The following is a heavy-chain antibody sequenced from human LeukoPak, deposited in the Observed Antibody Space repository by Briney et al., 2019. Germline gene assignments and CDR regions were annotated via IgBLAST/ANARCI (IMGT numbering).Heavy chain of an antibody. Sequence: SETLSLTCTVSGGSISSGDYYWSWIRQPPGQGLEWIGYIYNNGRTYYNPAIKSRVTISVDTSKNLFSLKVSSVTAADAAVYYCAKGRSSSWSSFDYWGQGTLVTVSS. D-gene: IGHD6-13*01. CDR1: GGSISSGDYY. J-gene: IGHJ4*02. CDR2: IYNNGRT. CDR3: AKGRSSSWSSFDY. V-gene: IGHV4-30-4*01.